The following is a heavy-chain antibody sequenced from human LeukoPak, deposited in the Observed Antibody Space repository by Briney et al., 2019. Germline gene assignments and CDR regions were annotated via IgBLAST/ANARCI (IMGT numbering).Heavy chain of an antibody. CDR1: GFTFSSYG. V-gene: IGHV3-30*18. CDR2: ISYDGRNK. CDR3: TKVGPMGAFDY. J-gene: IGHJ4*02. Sequence: GGSLRLSCAASGFTFSSYGMHWVRQAPGKGLEWVAVISYDGRNKYYADSVKGRFTISRVNSKNTLYLQMNSLRAEDTAVYYCTKVGPMGAFDYWGQGTLVTVSS. D-gene: IGHD1-26*01.